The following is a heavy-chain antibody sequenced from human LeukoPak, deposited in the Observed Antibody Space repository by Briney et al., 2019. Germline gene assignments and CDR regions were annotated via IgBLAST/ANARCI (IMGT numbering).Heavy chain of an antibody. CDR3: ARGGPYYYDSSGYSPYFDYMDV. CDR1: GYTFTSYD. Sequence: ASVKVSCKASGYTFTSYDNNWVRQPTEQGLEWMGWMNPNSGNTGYDKKFQSRVTITRNTSISTAYIQLRSLRTDDTAVYYCARGGPYYYDSSGYSPYFDYMDVCGKGTTGTVSS. V-gene: IGHV1-8*03. CDR2: MNPNSGNT. D-gene: IGHD3-22*01. J-gene: IGHJ6*03.